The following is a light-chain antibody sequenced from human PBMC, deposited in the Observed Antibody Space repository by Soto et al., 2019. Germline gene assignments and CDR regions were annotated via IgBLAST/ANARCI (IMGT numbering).Light chain of an antibody. CDR1: SSNIGSNY. CDR2: RNN. V-gene: IGLV1-47*01. CDR3: AAWDVSLSGYV. Sequence: QSVPTQPPSASGTPGQRVTISCSGSSSNIGSNYVYWYQQLPGTAPKLLIYRNNQRPSGVPDRFSGSKSGTSASLAISGLRSEDEADYYCAAWDVSLSGYVFGAGTKLTVL. J-gene: IGLJ1*01.